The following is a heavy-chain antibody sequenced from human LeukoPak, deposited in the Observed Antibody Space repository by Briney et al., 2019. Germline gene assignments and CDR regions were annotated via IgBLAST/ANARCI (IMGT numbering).Heavy chain of an antibody. Sequence: GRSLRLSCAASEFTFSNYALHWVRQAPGKGLQWVAVISYDGNTIHYADSVKGRFIISRDTSKNTLYLQMNSLRAEDTAVYYCARSGGLQKFDYWGQGTWSPSPQ. V-gene: IGHV3-30-3*01. CDR3: ARSGGLQKFDY. D-gene: IGHD4-11*01. J-gene: IGHJ4*02. CDR1: EFTFSNYA. CDR2: ISYDGNTI.